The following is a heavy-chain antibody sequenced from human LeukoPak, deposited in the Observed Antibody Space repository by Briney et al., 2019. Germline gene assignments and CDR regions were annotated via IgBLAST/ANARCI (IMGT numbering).Heavy chain of an antibody. Sequence: ASVKVSCKASGYTFTSYDINWVRQATGQGLEWMGWMNPNSGNTGYAQKFQGRVTMTRNTSISTAYMELSSLRSEDTAVYYCARDRVLGATNAFDIWGQGTMVTVSS. V-gene: IGHV1-8*01. CDR1: GYTFTSYD. CDR2: MNPNSGNT. J-gene: IGHJ3*02. D-gene: IGHD1-26*01. CDR3: ARDRVLGATNAFDI.